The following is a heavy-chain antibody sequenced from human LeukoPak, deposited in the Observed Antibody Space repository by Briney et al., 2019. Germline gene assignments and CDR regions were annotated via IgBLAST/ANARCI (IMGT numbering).Heavy chain of an antibody. J-gene: IGHJ4*02. CDR1: GFTFDDYT. D-gene: IGHD5-18*01. CDR3: AKGDTAMDTTLDY. V-gene: IGHV3-43*01. CDR2: IHWDGDST. Sequence: GGSLRLSCAASGFTFDDYTMHWVRQGPGKGLEWVSLIHWDGDSTYYADSVKGRFTISRDNSKNSLYLQMNSLRTEDTALYYCAKGDTAMDTTLDYWGQGTLVTVSS.